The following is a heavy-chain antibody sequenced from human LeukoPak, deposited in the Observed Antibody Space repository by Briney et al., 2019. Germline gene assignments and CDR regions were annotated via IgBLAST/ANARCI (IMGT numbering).Heavy chain of an antibody. CDR3: AREPYYYGSGSYYPFDP. D-gene: IGHD3-10*01. V-gene: IGHV1-69*01. CDR1: GYSFTSYW. Sequence: KISCKGSGYSFTSYWIGWVRQAPGQGLEWMGGIIPIFGTANYAQKFQGRVTITADESTSTAYMELSSLRSEDTAVYYCAREPYYYGSGSYYPFDPWGQGTLVTVSS. CDR2: IIPIFGTA. J-gene: IGHJ5*02.